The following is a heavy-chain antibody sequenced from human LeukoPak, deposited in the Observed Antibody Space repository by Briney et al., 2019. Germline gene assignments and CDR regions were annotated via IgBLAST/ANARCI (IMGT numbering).Heavy chain of an antibody. Sequence: SETLSLTCTISGASISDTNWWTWVRQPPGKGLEWIGEISHNGNTNYSPSLKSRVTISVDKSKNQFSLRLDSVTAADTAVYYCARDGYSAYDRDLDHWGQGALVTVSS. V-gene: IGHV4-4*02. CDR2: ISHNGNT. J-gene: IGHJ4*02. D-gene: IGHD5-12*01. CDR1: GASISDTNW. CDR3: ARDGYSAYDRDLDH.